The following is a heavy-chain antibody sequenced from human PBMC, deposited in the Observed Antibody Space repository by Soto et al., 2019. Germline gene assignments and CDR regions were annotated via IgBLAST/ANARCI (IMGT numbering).Heavy chain of an antibody. V-gene: IGHV4-34*01. J-gene: IGHJ4*02. Sequence: QVQLQQWGAGLLKPSETLSLTCAVYGGSFSGYYWSWIRQPPGKGLEWIGEINHSGSTYYNPSLKSRVTISVDTSKNQFSLKLSSVTAADTAVYYCARDSPYYDFWSDQNPLDYWGQGTLVTVSS. D-gene: IGHD3-3*01. CDR2: INHSGST. CDR3: ARDSPYYDFWSDQNPLDY. CDR1: GGSFSGYY.